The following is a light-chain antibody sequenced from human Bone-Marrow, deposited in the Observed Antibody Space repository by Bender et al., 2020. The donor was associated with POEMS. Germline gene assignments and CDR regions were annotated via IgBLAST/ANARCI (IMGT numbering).Light chain of an antibody. CDR3: CSFAGSYTWV. V-gene: IGLV2-11*01. Sequence: QSALTQPRSVSGSPGQSVTISCTGTNSDVGNYDFVAWYQQHPGKAPKLIIYDVTRRPSGVPDRFSGSKSGNTASLTIFGLQAEDEADYYCCSFAGSYTWVFGGGTRLTVL. CDR1: NSDVGNYDF. CDR2: DVT. J-gene: IGLJ3*02.